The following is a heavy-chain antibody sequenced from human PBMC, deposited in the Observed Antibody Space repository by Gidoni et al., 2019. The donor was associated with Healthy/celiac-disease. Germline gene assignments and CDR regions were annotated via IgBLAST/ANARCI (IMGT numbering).Heavy chain of an antibody. CDR2: IYYSGST. CDR1: GGSTSRGGYY. J-gene: IGHJ3*02. D-gene: IGHD2-2*01. V-gene: IGHV4-31*03. CDR3: ARGVYCSSTSCYRAFDI. Sequence: QVQLQESGPGLVKPSQTLSLTCTVSGGSTSRGGYYWRWIRQHPGKGLEWIGYIYYSGSTYYNPSLKSRVTISVDTSKNQFSLKLSSVTAADTAVYYCARGVYCSSTSCYRAFDIWGQGTMVTVSS.